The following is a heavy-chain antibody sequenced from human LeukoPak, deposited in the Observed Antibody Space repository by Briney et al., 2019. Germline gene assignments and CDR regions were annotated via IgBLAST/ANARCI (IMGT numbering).Heavy chain of an antibody. J-gene: IGHJ4*02. CDR2: ISTNNGNT. CDR1: GYTFTSYS. CDR3: ARDLDRIVPTTADY. D-gene: IGHD5-12*01. V-gene: IGHV1-18*01. Sequence: ASVTVSCKASGYTFTSYSITWVRQAPGQRLEWMGWISTNNGNTDYAQKLRDRVTMTTDTSTNTAYMGLRSLRSDDTAVYYCARDLDRIVPTTADYWGQGTLVTVSS.